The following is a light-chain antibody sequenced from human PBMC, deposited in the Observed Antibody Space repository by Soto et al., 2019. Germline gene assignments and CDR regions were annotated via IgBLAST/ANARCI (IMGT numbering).Light chain of an antibody. CDR1: QSISIW. CDR3: QQYKDYSWT. CDR2: KAS. J-gene: IGKJ1*01. Sequence: DIQMTQSPSTLSASVGDRVAITCRASQSISIWLAWYQQKPGKAPKLLIYKASSLESGVPSRFSGSGSETEFPLTISSLQPDDFATYYCQQYKDYSWTFGQGTKVEIK. V-gene: IGKV1-5*03.